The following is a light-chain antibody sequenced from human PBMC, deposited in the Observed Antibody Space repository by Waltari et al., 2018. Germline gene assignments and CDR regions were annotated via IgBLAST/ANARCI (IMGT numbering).Light chain of an antibody. CDR3: SSYTSTWV. CDR1: SSDFAVFNY. Sequence: QSALTQSASVSGSPGQSLTISCTGTSSDFAVFNYVSWYQQPPGKAPQRMIYDVSKRPSGVSNRFSGSKSGNTASLTISGLQAEDEADYYCSSYTSTWVFGGGTKLTVL. V-gene: IGLV2-14*01. J-gene: IGLJ3*02. CDR2: DVS.